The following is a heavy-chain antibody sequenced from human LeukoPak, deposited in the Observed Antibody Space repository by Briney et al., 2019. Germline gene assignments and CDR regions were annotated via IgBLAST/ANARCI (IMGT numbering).Heavy chain of an antibody. D-gene: IGHD3-10*01. V-gene: IGHV4-34*01. J-gene: IGHJ5*02. CDR1: GGSFSGYY. CDR3: ARGTHYYGSGSYYSHP. CDR2: INHSGST. Sequence: SETLSLTCAVYGGSFSGYYWSWIRHPPGKGLEWIGEINHSGSTNYNPSLKSRVTISVDTSKNQFSLKLSSVTAADTAVYYCARGTHYYGSGSYYSHPWGQGTLVTVSS.